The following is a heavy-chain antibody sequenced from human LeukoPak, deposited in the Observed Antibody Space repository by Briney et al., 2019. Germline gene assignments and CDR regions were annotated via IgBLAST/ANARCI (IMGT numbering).Heavy chain of an antibody. CDR1: GGSFSGYY. V-gene: IGHV4-34*01. CDR2: INHSGST. J-gene: IGHJ4*02. D-gene: IGHD3-22*01. Sequence: SETLSLTCAVYGGSFSGYYWSWIRQPPGKGLEWIGEINHSGSTNYNPSLKSRVTISVGTSKNQFSLKLSSVTAADTAVYYCASPSPRGNYDSSGYYYYFDYWGQGTLVTVSS. CDR3: ASPSPRGNYDSSGYYYYFDY.